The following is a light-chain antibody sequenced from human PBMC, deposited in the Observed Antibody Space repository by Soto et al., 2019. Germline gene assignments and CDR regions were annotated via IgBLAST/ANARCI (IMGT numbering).Light chain of an antibody. CDR3: QQYNDWPRT. V-gene: IGKV3-15*01. CDR2: GAS. Sequence: ETVMTQSPANLSVSPGERATLSCRASQTVGSNLAWYQQTPGRAPRLLIYGASTRATGIPARFSGGGSGTEFTLTISSLQSEDFAVYYCQQYNDWPRTFGQGTKVEI. J-gene: IGKJ1*01. CDR1: QTVGSN.